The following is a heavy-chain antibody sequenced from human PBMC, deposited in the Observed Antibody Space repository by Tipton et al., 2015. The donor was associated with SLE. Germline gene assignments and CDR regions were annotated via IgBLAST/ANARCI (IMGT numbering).Heavy chain of an antibody. V-gene: IGHV3-9*01. CDR2: ISWNSRSI. CDR3: AKGMTQDPHYFDN. CDR1: GFRFDDYG. J-gene: IGHJ4*02. Sequence: SLRLSCAASGFRFDDYGMHWVRQRPGKGLEWVLGISWNSRSIAYADSVKGRFTVSRDNAKNPVYVQMNSLRPEDTALYYCAKGMTQDPHYFDNWGQGTLVTVSS.